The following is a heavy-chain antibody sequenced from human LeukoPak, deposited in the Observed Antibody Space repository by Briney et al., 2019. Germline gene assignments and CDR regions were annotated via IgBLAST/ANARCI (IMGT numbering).Heavy chain of an antibody. J-gene: IGHJ4*02. V-gene: IGHV3-48*03. D-gene: IGHD6-13*01. Sequence: GGSLRLSCAASGFTLTSYEMDWVRLAPGKGLEWISYISRTGNSIYYADSVKGRFTVSRDSAKNSLYLQMNSLRAEDTAVYYCARGPYSSNWYVDYWGQGTLVTVAS. CDR3: ARGPYSSNWYVDY. CDR2: ISRTGNSI. CDR1: GFTLTSYE.